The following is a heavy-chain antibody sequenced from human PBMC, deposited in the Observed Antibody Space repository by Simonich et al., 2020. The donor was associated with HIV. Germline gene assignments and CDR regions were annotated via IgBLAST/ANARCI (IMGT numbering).Heavy chain of an antibody. CDR1: GFTFSSYS. V-gene: IGHV3-21*01. J-gene: IGHJ4*02. D-gene: IGHD2-2*01. CDR3: ARDGRKGSSTSCSDY. CDR2: ISSSSIYI. Sequence: EVQLVESGGGLVKPGGSLRLSCAASGFTFSSYSMNWVRQAPGKGLEWVSSISSSSIYIYYAYSVKGRFTISRDNAKNSLYLQMNSLRAEDTAVYYCARDGRKGSSTSCSDYWGQGTLVTVSS.